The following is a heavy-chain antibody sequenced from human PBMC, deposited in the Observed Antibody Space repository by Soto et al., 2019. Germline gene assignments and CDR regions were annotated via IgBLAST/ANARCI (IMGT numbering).Heavy chain of an antibody. Sequence: QVQLQQWGAGLLKPSETLSLTCAVYGGSFSGYYWSWIRQPQGKGLEWIGEINHSGSTNYNPSLKSRVTISVDTSKNQFSLKLSSVTAADTAVYYCARGVKGGAVAGKYFQHWGQGTLVTVSS. J-gene: IGHJ1*01. CDR2: INHSGST. CDR1: GGSFSGYY. D-gene: IGHD6-19*01. CDR3: ARGVKGGAVAGKYFQH. V-gene: IGHV4-34*01.